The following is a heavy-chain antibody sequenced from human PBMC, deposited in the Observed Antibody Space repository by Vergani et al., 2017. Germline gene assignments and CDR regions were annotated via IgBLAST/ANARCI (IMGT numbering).Heavy chain of an antibody. CDR2: ISYDGRNE. V-gene: IGHV3-30*18. J-gene: IGHJ6*02. CDR1: GFTLRTYG. D-gene: IGHD3-10*02. CDR3: AKVFISYYYGMDV. Sequence: QVQLVESGGGVVQPGRSLRLSCIASGFTLRTYGMHWVRQAPGKGLEWVAVISYDGRNEYYADSVKGRFTISRDNSKNTLYLQMNSLRAEDTAVYYCAKVFISYYYGMDVWGQGTTVTVSS.